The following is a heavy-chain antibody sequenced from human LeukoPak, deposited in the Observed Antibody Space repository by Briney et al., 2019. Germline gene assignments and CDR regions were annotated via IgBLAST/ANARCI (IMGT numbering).Heavy chain of an antibody. CDR2: TNTNSGGT. CDR1: GYTFTGYY. Sequence: ASVKVSCKVSGYTFTGYYMHWVRQAPGQGLEWMGWTNTNSGGTNYAQKFQGRVTMTRDTSVSTAYMDLSSLRSDDTAVYYCARDSALTYWGQGTLVTVSS. CDR3: ARDSALTY. J-gene: IGHJ4*02. V-gene: IGHV1-2*02.